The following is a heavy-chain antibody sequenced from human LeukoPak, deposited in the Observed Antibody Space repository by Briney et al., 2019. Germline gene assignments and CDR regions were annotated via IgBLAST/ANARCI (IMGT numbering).Heavy chain of an antibody. D-gene: IGHD6-19*01. CDR3: ARDSSGNPFRFDY. CDR1: GGSISSSSYY. V-gene: IGHV4-39*07. CDR2: IYYSGST. Sequence: SETLSLTCTVSGGSISSSSYYWGWIRQPPGKGLEWIGSIYYSGSTYYNPSLKSRVTISVDTSKNQFSLKLSSVTAADTAVYYCARDSSGNPFRFDYWGQGTLVTVSS. J-gene: IGHJ4*02.